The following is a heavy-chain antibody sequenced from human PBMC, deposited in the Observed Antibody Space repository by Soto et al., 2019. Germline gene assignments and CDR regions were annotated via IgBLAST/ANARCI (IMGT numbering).Heavy chain of an antibody. D-gene: IGHD5-18*01. J-gene: IGHJ4*02. CDR2: IYSAGST. Sequence: GGSLRLSCAASGLTVSSSYMSWVRQAPGKGLQWVSVIYSAGSTDYANSVKGRFTIPRDISTNMVYLQMSSLTDEDTAVYYCARAREPEYSSAIFFDIWGQGALVTVSS. CDR1: GLTVSSSY. CDR3: ARAREPEYSSAIFFDI. V-gene: IGHV3-53*01.